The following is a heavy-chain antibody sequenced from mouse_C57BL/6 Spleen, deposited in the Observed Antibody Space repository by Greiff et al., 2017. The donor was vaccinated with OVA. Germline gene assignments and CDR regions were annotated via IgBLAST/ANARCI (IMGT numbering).Heavy chain of an antibody. D-gene: IGHD1-1*01. CDR2: IDPTDSYT. CDR3: ASYYGSSVDY. J-gene: IGHJ2*01. Sequence: VQLQQPGAELVKPGASVKLSCKASGYTFTSYWMQWVKQRPGQGLEWIGEIDPTDSYTNYNQKFKGKATLTIDTSSSTAYMQLSSLTSEDAAVYYYASYYGSSVDYWGQGTTLTVSS. V-gene: IGHV1-50*01. CDR1: GYTFTSYW.